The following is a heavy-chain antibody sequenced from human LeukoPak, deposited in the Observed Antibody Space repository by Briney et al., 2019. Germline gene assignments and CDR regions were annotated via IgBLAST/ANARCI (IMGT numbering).Heavy chain of an antibody. CDR2: IYTSGST. V-gene: IGHV4-61*02. D-gene: IGHD1-26*01. CDR3: ARGGNYWDAFDI. Sequence: SETLSLTCTVSGGSISSGSYYWSWIRQPAGKGLEWIGRIYTSGSTNYNPSLKSRVTMSVDTSNNQFSLKVTSVTAADTAVYFCARGGNYWDAFDIWGQGTMVTVSS. J-gene: IGHJ3*02. CDR1: GGSISSGSYY.